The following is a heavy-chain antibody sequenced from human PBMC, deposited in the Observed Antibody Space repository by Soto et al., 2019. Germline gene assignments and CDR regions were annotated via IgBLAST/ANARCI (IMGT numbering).Heavy chain of an antibody. Sequence: QVPLQQWGAGLLKPSETLSITCAVYGGSLSGYYWSWIRQPPGKGLEWIGEINHSGSTKYNPSLKSRVTISVDTSKNQFSLKLSSVTAADTAVYHCARGWEPDDTSEFFGNNYYGMDVWGQGTTVTVSS. CDR1: GGSLSGYY. V-gene: IGHV4-34*01. CDR2: INHSGST. CDR3: ARGWEPDDTSEFFGNNYYGMDV. J-gene: IGHJ6*02. D-gene: IGHD3-22*01.